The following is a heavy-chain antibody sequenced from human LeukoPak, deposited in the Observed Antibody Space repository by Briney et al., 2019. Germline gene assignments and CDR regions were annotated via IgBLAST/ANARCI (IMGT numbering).Heavy chain of an antibody. CDR1: GGSFSGYY. CDR3: ARDIXDYGVRV. V-gene: IGHV4-31*11. CDR2: IYYSGST. Sequence: SETLSLTCAVYGGSFSGYYWSWIRQHPGNGLEWIGYIYYSGSTYYNPSLKSRVTISVDTSKNQFSLKLSSVTAADTAVYYCARDIXDYGVRVWGQGTLVTVSS. D-gene: IGHD4-17*01. J-gene: IGHJ4*02.